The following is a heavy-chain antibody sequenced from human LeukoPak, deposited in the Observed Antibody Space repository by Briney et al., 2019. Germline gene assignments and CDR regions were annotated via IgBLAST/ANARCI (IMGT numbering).Heavy chain of an antibody. Sequence: PSETLSLTCTVSGGSISSYYWSCIRQPAGKGLEWIGRIYTSGSTNYSLSLKSRVTMSVDTSKNHFSLKLSSVTAADTAVYYCARSTVTTYLDSFDYWGQGTLVTVSS. D-gene: IGHD4-17*01. CDR3: ARSTVTTYLDSFDY. CDR2: IYTSGST. V-gene: IGHV4-4*07. CDR1: GGSISSYY. J-gene: IGHJ4*02.